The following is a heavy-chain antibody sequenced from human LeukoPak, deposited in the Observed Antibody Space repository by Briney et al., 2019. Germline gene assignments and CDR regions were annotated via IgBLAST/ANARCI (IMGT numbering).Heavy chain of an antibody. J-gene: IGHJ4*02. CDR2: VDPNSGKT. CDR1: GYTFTSFE. Sequence: GSVKVSCKASGYTFTSFEINWVRQATAQGLEWMGWVDPNSGKTGYAQKFQGRVTMTKNTSMNTAYMELSSLKSDDTAVYYCARGPHDGTIDYWGQGTLVTVSS. CDR3: ARGPHDGTIDY. V-gene: IGHV1-8*01. D-gene: IGHD1-1*01.